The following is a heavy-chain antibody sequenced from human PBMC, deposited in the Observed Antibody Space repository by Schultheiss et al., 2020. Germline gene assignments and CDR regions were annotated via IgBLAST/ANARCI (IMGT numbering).Heavy chain of an antibody. J-gene: IGHJ6*02. CDR3: ARRYSSSWYYGMDV. CDR2: ISSSSSYT. CDR1: GFTFSSSA. Sequence: GGSLRLSCAASGFTFSSSAMSWVRQAPGKGLEWVSYISSSSSYTNYADSVKGRFTISRDNAKNSLYLQMNSLRAEDTAVYYCARRYSSSWYYGMDVWGQGTTVTLSS. V-gene: IGHV3-11*03. D-gene: IGHD6-13*01.